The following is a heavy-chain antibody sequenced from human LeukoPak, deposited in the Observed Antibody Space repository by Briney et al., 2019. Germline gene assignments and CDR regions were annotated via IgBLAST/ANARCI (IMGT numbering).Heavy chain of an antibody. CDR3: AREDTMVRGVTPNFDY. CDR1: GGSISSSSYY. D-gene: IGHD3-10*01. V-gene: IGHV4-39*07. Sequence: SETLSLTCTVSGGSISSSSYYWGWIRQPPGKGLEWIGSIYYSGSTYYNPSLKSRVTISVDTSKNQFSLKLSSVTAADTAVYYCAREDTMVRGVTPNFDYWGQGTLVTVSS. CDR2: IYYSGST. J-gene: IGHJ4*02.